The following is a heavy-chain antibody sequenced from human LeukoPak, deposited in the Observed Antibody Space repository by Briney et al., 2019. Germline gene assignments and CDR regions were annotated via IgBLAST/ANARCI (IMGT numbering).Heavy chain of an antibody. CDR2: ISSSSSYI. D-gene: IGHD2-15*01. CDR3: ARDSLDPPLYDAFDI. Sequence: GGSLRLSCAASGFTFSSYSMNWVRQAPGKGLEWVSSISSSSSYIYYADSVKGRFTISRDNAKNSLYLQMNSLRAEDTAVYYCARDSLDPPLYDAFDIWGQGTMVTVSS. CDR1: GFTFSSYS. V-gene: IGHV3-21*01. J-gene: IGHJ3*02.